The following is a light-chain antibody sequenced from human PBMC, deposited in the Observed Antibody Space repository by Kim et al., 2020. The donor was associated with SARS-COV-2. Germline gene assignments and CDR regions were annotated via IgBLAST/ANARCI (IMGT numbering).Light chain of an antibody. V-gene: IGKV3-20*01. CDR2: GAS. J-gene: IGKJ4*01. CDR1: HSVSSSY. Sequence: WSPGERASLACKASHSVSSSYLAWYQQKPGQAPRLLIYGASSRATGIPDRFSGSGSRTDFTLTISRLEPEDVAVYYCQQYGSSPLTFGGGTKGEI. CDR3: QQYGSSPLT.